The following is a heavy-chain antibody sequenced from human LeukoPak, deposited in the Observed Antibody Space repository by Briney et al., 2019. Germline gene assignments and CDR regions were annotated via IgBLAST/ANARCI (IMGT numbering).Heavy chain of an antibody. Sequence: PGRSLRLSCAASGFTFSSYGMHWVRQAPGKGLELVAVIWYDGSNKYYADSVKGRFTISRDNSKNTLYLQMNSLRAEDTAVYYCASDSSSSRAAVDWGQGTLVTVSS. V-gene: IGHV3-33*01. CDR2: IWYDGSNK. CDR1: GFTFSSYG. CDR3: ASDSSSSRAAVD. D-gene: IGHD6-13*01. J-gene: IGHJ4*02.